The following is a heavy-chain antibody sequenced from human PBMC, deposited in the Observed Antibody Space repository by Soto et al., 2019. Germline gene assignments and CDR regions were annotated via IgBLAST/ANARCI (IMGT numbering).Heavy chain of an antibody. CDR3: TLPFTIFGVVNIDY. Sequence: PVGSLRLSCTASGFTFGDYAMSWFRQARGKGLEWVGFIRSKAYGGTTEYAASVKGRFTISRDDSKSIAYLQMNSLKTEDTAVYYCTLPFTIFGVVNIDYWGQGTLVTVSS. CDR2: IRSKAYGGTT. V-gene: IGHV3-49*03. D-gene: IGHD3-3*01. J-gene: IGHJ4*02. CDR1: GFTFGDYA.